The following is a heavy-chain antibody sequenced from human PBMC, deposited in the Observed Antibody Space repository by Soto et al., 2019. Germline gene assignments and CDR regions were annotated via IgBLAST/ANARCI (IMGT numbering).Heavy chain of an antibody. J-gene: IGHJ6*02. D-gene: IGHD1-1*01. Sequence: GGSLRLSCVASGFNFGTYAIHWVRQAPGKGLQWVALIAYDGINTYYADSVKGRFAISRDNSKNTLHLQMNSLRPEDTGVYFCARVTPGNNLYYFSGLDVWGQGTSVTVSS. CDR3: ARVTPGNNLYYFSGLDV. CDR2: IAYDGINT. CDR1: GFNFGTYA. V-gene: IGHV3-30*09.